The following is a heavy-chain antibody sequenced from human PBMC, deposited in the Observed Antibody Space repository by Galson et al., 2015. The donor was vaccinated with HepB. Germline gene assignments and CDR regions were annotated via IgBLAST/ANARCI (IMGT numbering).Heavy chain of an antibody. CDR2: ISYDGSNK. V-gene: IGHV3-30-3*01. Sequence: SLRLSCAASGFTFSSYAMHWVRQAPGKGLEWVASISYDGSNKYYADSVKGRFTISRDNSKNTLYLQMNSLRAEDTAVYYCARDRAIVVIAATLEYYFDYLGQGTLVNVSS. J-gene: IGHJ4*02. CDR1: GFTFSSYA. CDR3: ARDRAIVVIAATLEYYFDY. D-gene: IGHD2-15*01.